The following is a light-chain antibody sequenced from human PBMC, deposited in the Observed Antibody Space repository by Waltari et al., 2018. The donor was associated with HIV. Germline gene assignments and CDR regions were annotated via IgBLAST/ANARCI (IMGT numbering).Light chain of an antibody. CDR2: AAS. CDR1: QSISSY. J-gene: IGKJ5*01. Sequence: DIQMTQSPSSLSASVGDRVTITCRASQSISSYLNWYQHKPGKAPKLLIYAASSLQSGVPSRFSGSGSVTDFTLTISSLQPEDFATYYCQQSYSTLITFGQGTRLDIK. CDR3: QQSYSTLIT. V-gene: IGKV1-39*01.